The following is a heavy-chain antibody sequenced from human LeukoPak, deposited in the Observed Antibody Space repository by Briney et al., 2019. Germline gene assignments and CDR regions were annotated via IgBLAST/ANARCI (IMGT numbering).Heavy chain of an antibody. CDR1: GYSISSGYY. CDR3: ARHLRRATYSP. D-gene: IGHD4-11*01. V-gene: IGHV4-38-2*02. J-gene: IGHJ5*02. Sequence: PSETLSLTCTVSGYSISSGYYWGWIRQPPGKGLEWIGTIHHSGSTNYNPSLKSRVTIAVDTSKNQFSLKLSSVTAADTAVYYCARHLRRATYSPWGQGTLVTVSS. CDR2: IHHSGST.